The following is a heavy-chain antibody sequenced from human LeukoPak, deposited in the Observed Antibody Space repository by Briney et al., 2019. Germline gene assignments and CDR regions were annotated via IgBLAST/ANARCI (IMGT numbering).Heavy chain of an antibody. CDR1: GFTVSSNY. Sequence: GGSLRLSCAASGFTVSSNYMNWVRQAPGKGLEWVAVISYDGSNKYYADSVKGRFTISRDNSKNTLYLQMNSLRAEDTAVYYCASLQTHYYDSSGSSLDYWGQGTLVTVSS. V-gene: IGHV3-30-3*01. D-gene: IGHD3-22*01. J-gene: IGHJ4*02. CDR2: ISYDGSNK. CDR3: ASLQTHYYDSSGSSLDY.